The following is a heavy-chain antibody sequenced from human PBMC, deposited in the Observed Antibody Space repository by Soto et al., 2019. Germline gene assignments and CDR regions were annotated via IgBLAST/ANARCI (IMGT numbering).Heavy chain of an antibody. D-gene: IGHD3-16*01. Sequence: GGSLRLSCAASGFTFSSYAMHWVRQAPGKGLEWVAVISYDGSNKYYADSVKGRFTISRDNSKNTLYLQMNSLRAEDTAVYYCARGGRAFEWGKVYYFDYWGQGTLVTVSS. CDR3: ARGGRAFEWGKVYYFDY. CDR2: ISYDGSNK. V-gene: IGHV3-30-3*01. J-gene: IGHJ4*02. CDR1: GFTFSSYA.